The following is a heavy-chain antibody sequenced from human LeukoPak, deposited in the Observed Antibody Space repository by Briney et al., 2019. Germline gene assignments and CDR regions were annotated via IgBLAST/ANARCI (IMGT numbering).Heavy chain of an antibody. J-gene: IGHJ4*02. CDR3: ARGTGIAVAGTLNFDY. CDR1: GYTFTGYY. CDR2: INPNSGGT. V-gene: IGHV1-2*02. Sequence: PGASVKVSCKASGYTFTGYYMHWVRQAPGQGLEWMGWINPNSGGTNYAQKFQGRVTMTRDTSISTAYMELSRLRSDDTAVYYCARGTGIAVAGTLNFDYWGQGTLVTVSS. D-gene: IGHD6-19*01.